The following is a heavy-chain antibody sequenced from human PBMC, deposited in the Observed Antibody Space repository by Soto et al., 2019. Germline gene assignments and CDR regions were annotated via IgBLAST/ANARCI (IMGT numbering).Heavy chain of an antibody. D-gene: IGHD2-2*01. J-gene: IGHJ5*02. CDR1: GGSVSSDTYY. Sequence: QVQLQESGPGLVKPSETLSLTCFVSGGSVSSDTYYWSWIRQPPGKGLEWIGYTYYSGSTNYNPSLKSRVTMSSDTSTNSFSLKLSSVTAADTAVYYCARGDQFAWFDPWGQGTLVTVSS. V-gene: IGHV4-61*01. CDR3: ARGDQFAWFDP. CDR2: TYYSGST.